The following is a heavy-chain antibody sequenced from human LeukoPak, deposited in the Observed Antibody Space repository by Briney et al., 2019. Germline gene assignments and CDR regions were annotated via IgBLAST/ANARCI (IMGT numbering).Heavy chain of an antibody. Sequence: PGGSLRLSCAASGFTFDDYAMHWVRQAPGKGLEWVSLISWDGGSTYYADSVKGRFTISRDNSKNSLYLQMNSLRAEDTALYYCAKGTYSSSWYLQRNYYYYYMDVWGKGTTVTVSS. CDR2: ISWDGGST. J-gene: IGHJ6*03. V-gene: IGHV3-43D*03. D-gene: IGHD6-13*01. CDR1: GFTFDDYA. CDR3: AKGTYSSSWYLQRNYYYYYMDV.